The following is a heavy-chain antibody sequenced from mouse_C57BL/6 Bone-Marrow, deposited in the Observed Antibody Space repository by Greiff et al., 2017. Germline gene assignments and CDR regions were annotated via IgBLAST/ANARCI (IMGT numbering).Heavy chain of an antibody. CDR1: GYTFSSYT. CDR3: ARRYGTYGYFDV. J-gene: IGHJ1*03. D-gene: IGHD2-10*02. CDR2: ISGGGGNT. Sequence: DVKLVESGGGLVKPGGSLKLSCAASGYTFSSYTMSWVRQTPGNRLEWVGTISGGGGNTYYPDRVKGRFTISRDNATNTLYLQMSSLRSEDTAFYYCARRYGTYGYFDVWGKGTTVTVSS. V-gene: IGHV5-9*01.